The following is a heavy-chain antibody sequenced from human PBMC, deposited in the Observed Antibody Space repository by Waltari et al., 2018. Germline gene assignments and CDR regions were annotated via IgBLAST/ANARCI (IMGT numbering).Heavy chain of an antibody. V-gene: IGHV3-33*01. CDR1: GSDFSRYA. CDR3: AREGVNWAFDI. Sequence: QVQLVESGGGVVQPGTSLRLSCEASGSDFSRYAMDWVRPTPGEGVEWVAAIWYNGGNKYYADSVKGRFIISRDNSKNVVHLQMDRLKAEDTALYYCAREGVNWAFDIWGQGLPVTVSS. CDR2: IWYNGGNK. J-gene: IGHJ4*02. D-gene: IGHD3-10*01.